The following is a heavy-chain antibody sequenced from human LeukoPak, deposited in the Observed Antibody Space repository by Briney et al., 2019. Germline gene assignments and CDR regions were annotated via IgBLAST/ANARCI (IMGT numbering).Heavy chain of an antibody. CDR2: IYYSGST. Sequence: PSETLSLTCAVSGGSISPNYWSWIRQPPGKGLEWIGYIYYSGSTDYHPSLKSRVTISVDTSKNQFSLKLSSVTAADTAVYYCVRHWRDYGNKPFDYWGQGTLVTVSS. CDR1: GGSISPNY. V-gene: IGHV4-59*08. CDR3: VRHWRDYGNKPFDY. D-gene: IGHD4-17*01. J-gene: IGHJ4*02.